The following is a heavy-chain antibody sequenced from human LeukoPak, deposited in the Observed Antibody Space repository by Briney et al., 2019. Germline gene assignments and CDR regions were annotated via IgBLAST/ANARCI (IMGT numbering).Heavy chain of an antibody. J-gene: IGHJ6*03. D-gene: IGHD4-17*01. CDR3: ARVPTPMTTVTTYYYYYMDV. CDR1: GGTFSSYA. CDR2: IIPIFGTA. Sequence: SVKVSCKASGGTFSSYAISWVRQAPGQGLEWMGGIIPIFGTANYAQKFQGRVTITADESTSTAYMELSSLRSEDTAVYYCARVPTPMTTVTTYYYYYMDVWGKGTTVTISS. V-gene: IGHV1-69*13.